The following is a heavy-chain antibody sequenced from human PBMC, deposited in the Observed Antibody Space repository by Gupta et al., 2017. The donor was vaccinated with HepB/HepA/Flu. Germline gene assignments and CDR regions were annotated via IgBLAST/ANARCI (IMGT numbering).Heavy chain of an antibody. V-gene: IGHV3-74*01. CDR2: SNSDGTNT. J-gene: IGHJ4*02. D-gene: IGHD5-24*01. CDR3: AREGDLSGYNSDVVDY. CDR1: GFTFSSYW. Sequence: EVQLVESGGGSVQPGGSLRLACAASGFTFSSYWMHWVRQAPGKGLVWVSRSNSDGTNTRYADSVKGRFTISRDNAKNTLYLQMNSLRAEDTAVYYCAREGDLSGYNSDVVDYWGQGTLVTVSS.